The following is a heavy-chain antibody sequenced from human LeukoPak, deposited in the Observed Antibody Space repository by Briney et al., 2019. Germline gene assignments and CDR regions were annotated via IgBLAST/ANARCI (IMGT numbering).Heavy chain of an antibody. CDR3: ARHYDILTGYTPWYFDL. Sequence: KSSETLSLTCNVSGGSISSGYYXWXXXRQPXXXXXEXXGSIXXSGSTXYXPSLXSRVTMSVDTSKNQFSLKLTSVTAADTAVFYCARHYDILTGYTPWYFDLWGRGTLVTVSS. J-gene: IGHJ2*01. CDR2: IXXSGST. CDR1: GGSISSGYYX. V-gene: IGHV4-39*01. D-gene: IGHD3-9*01.